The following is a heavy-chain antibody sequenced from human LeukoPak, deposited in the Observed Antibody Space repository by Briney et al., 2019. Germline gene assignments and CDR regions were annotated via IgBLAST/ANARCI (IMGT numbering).Heavy chain of an antibody. J-gene: IGHJ4*02. V-gene: IGHV4-38-2*02. CDR2: IYHSGST. D-gene: IGHD3-3*01. Sequence: SETLSLTCAVSGYSISSGYYWGWIRQPPGKGLEWIGSIYHSGSTYYNPSLKSRVTIPVDTSKNQFSLKLSSVTAADTAVYYCARDSDFWSGYLGDWDYWGQGTLVTVSS. CDR1: GYSISSGYY. CDR3: ARDSDFWSGYLGDWDY.